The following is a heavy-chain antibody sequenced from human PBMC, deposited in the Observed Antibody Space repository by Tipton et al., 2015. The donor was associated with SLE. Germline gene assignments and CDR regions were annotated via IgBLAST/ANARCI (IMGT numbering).Heavy chain of an antibody. D-gene: IGHD1-7*01. CDR2: IYYSGST. CDR3: ARRTYNWNFPFDY. CDR1: GGSISSHY. V-gene: IGHV4-39*07. Sequence: LRLSCTVSGGSISSHYWSWIRQPPGKGLEWIGSIYYSGSTYYNPSLKSRVTISVDTSKNQFSLKLSSVTAADTAVYYCARRTYNWNFPFDYWGQGTLVTVSS. J-gene: IGHJ4*02.